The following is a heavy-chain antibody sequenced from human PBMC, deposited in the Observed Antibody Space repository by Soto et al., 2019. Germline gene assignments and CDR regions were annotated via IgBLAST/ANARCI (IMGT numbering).Heavy chain of an antibody. D-gene: IGHD3-10*01. J-gene: IGHJ6*02. CDR3: ARERGHGSGSPYYYYYGMDV. CDR1: GFTFSSYA. Sequence: QVQLVESGGGVVQPGRSLRLSCAASGFTFSSYAMHWVRQAPGKGLEWVAVISYDGSNKYYADSVKGRFTISRDNSKNTLYLQMHSLRAEDTAVYYCARERGHGSGSPYYYYYGMDVWGQGTTVTVSS. CDR2: ISYDGSNK. V-gene: IGHV3-30-3*01.